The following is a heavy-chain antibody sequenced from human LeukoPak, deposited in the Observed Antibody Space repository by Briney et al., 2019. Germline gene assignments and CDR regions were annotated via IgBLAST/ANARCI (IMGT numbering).Heavy chain of an antibody. V-gene: IGHV3-74*01. J-gene: IGHJ4*02. CDR2: LNEDGGIT. Sequence: GGSLRLSCEASGFSFSSFWMHWVRQAPGEGLGWVSRLNEDGGITNYADFPKGRFTISRDNARNTLYLQMNSLSADDTAVYYCTRDIGGRSAYWGQGTLVTVSS. D-gene: IGHD3-16*01. CDR1: GFSFSSFW. CDR3: TRDIGGRSAY.